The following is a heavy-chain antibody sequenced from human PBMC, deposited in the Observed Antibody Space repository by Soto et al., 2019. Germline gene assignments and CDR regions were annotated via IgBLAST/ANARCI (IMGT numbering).Heavy chain of an antibody. CDR3: VFLFQGGHGIRFYF. V-gene: IGHV4-39*01. Sequence: PPGKGLEWIGSIFYSGSTYYNPSLKSRVTISVDTSKNQFSLKLSYVTAEDTAVYYFVFLFQGGHGIRFYF. CDR2: IFYSGST. J-gene: IGHJ1*01. D-gene: IGHD3-3*01.